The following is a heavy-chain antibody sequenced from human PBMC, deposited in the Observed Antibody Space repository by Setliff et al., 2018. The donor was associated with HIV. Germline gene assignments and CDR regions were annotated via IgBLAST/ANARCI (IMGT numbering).Heavy chain of an antibody. V-gene: IGHV3-48*03. CDR2: IASASSRT. Sequence: GGSLRLSCAASGFTLSDYEINWVRQAPGKGLEWISFIASASSRTYYAASVKGRFTVSRDNAKNSLYLQMNSLRAEDTAVYYCARAYNVYDYRFDSSGYDYWGQGTLVTVSS. CDR1: GFTLSDYE. D-gene: IGHD3-22*01. J-gene: IGHJ4*02. CDR3: ARAYNVYDYRFDSSGYDY.